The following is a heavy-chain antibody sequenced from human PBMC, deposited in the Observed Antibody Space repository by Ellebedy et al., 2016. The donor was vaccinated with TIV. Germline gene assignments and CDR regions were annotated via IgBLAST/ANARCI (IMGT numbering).Heavy chain of an antibody. CDR2: IGDSGSST. J-gene: IGHJ4*02. V-gene: IGHV3-23*01. D-gene: IGHD6-19*01. CDR3: ASGITLAGTRGY. CDR1: GLTFSNNA. Sequence: GESLNISCAASGLTFSNNAMSWVRQAHGEGLEWVTGIGDSGSSTYYADSVKGRFTISRENSKNTLYLRMDSLRVEDTAIYYCASGITLAGTRGYWGQGTLVTVSS.